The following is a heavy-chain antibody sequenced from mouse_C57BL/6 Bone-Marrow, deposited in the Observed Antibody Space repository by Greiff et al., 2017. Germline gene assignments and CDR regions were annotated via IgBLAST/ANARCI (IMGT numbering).Heavy chain of an antibody. V-gene: IGHV1-7*01. J-gene: IGHJ4*01. D-gene: IGHD3-2*02. Sequence: VQLQQSGAELAKPGASVKLSCKASGYTFTSYWMHWVKQRPGQGLEWIGYINPSSGNTTYNQKFKVKATLTADKSSSKAYLQLSSLTYEDSAVYYCAKQLRPLYYAMDYWGQGTSVTVSS. CDR1: GYTFTSYW. CDR2: INPSSGNT. CDR3: AKQLRPLYYAMDY.